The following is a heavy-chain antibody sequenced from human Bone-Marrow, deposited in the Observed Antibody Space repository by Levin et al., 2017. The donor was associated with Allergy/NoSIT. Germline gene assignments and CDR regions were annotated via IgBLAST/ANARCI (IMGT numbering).Heavy chain of an antibody. CDR3: AKSLGATLVRGVHYYYYGLDV. Sequence: GESLKISCAASDFTFSDFTMTWVRQAPGKGLEWVSSISGSGSVTNYADSVKGRFTVSRDNFNKILHLEMTSLRGEDTAVYHCAKSLGATLVRGVHYYYYGLDVWGQGTTVTVSS. CDR1: DFTFSDFT. D-gene: IGHD3-10*01. CDR2: ISGSGSVT. J-gene: IGHJ6*02. V-gene: IGHV3-23*01.